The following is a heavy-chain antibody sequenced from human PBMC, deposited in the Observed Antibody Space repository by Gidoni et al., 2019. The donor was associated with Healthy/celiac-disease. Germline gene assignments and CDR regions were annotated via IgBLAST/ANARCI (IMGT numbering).Heavy chain of an antibody. CDR3: ARQPIAVAGTPYFDY. V-gene: IGHV4-39*01. Sequence: QLQLQESGTGLVKPSETPSLTCTVSGGSISRSSYYWGWIRQHPGKGLEWIGLIDYSGSTYCNPSLKSRVTISVDTSKTQFSLKLSSVTAADPALYYCARQPIAVAGTPYFDYWVHGTLVTVAS. CDR2: IDYSGST. D-gene: IGHD6-19*01. CDR1: GGSISRSSYY. J-gene: IGHJ4*01.